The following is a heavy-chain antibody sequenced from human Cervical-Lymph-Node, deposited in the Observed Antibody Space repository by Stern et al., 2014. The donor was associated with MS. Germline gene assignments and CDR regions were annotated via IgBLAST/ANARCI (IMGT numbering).Heavy chain of an antibody. V-gene: IGHV3-30*03. CDR1: GFAFSTSG. CDR2: ISFDVAKT. Sequence: VQLLESGGGVVQPGRSLRLSCSPSGFAFSTSGMHWVRQAPGTGLEWVALISFDVAKTYYADSVKGRFTISRDNPKNTLYLQMRSLRGEDTAVYYCARGSDWYPLDYWGQGTLVTVSS. J-gene: IGHJ4*02. CDR3: ARGSDWYPLDY. D-gene: IGHD6-19*01.